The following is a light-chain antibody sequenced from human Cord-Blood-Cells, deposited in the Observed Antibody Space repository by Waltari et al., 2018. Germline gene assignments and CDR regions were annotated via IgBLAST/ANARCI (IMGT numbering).Light chain of an antibody. J-gene: IGLJ3*02. V-gene: IGLV4-69*01. CDR3: QTWGTGIHV. CDR2: LNSDGSH. CDR1: SGHSSYA. Sequence: QLVLTQSPSASASLGASVKLTCTLSSGHSSYAIAWHHQQPEKGPRYLMKLNSDGSHSKGDGIPDRFSGSSSGAERYLTISSLQSEDEADYYCQTWGTGIHVFGGGTKLNVL.